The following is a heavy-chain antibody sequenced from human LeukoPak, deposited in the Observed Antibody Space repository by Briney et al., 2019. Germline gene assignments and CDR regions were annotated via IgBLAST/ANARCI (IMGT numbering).Heavy chain of an antibody. D-gene: IGHD6-19*01. CDR1: GITVNSTY. Sequence: GGSLRLSCAASGITVNSTYISWVRQAPGKGLEWVSVAYSDGNTYYAGSVKGRFTISRDNSKNTLFLQLNSLRAEDTAVYYCARLFGSGWPGYFYYAMDVWGQGTTVAVSS. V-gene: IGHV3-66*04. CDR2: AYSDGNT. J-gene: IGHJ6*02. CDR3: ARLFGSGWPGYFYYAMDV.